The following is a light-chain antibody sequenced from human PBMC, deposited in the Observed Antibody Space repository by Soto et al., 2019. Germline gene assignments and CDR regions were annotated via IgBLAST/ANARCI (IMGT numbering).Light chain of an antibody. V-gene: IGKV3-15*01. CDR2: GAS. J-gene: IGKJ1*01. Sequence: EIVMTQSPATLPVSPGERATLSCRASQSVSSNLAWYQQKPGQAPRLLIYGASTRATGNPARFSGSGSGTEFTLTISSLQSEDFAVYYCQHYNNWPRTFGQGTKVEIK. CDR1: QSVSSN. CDR3: QHYNNWPRT.